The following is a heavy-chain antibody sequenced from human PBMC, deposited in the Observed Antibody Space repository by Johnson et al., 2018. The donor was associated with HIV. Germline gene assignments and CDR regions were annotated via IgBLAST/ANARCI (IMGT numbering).Heavy chain of an antibody. V-gene: IGHV3-30*14. CDR3: ARVRETKGPYDAFDI. D-gene: IGHD1-1*01. CDR1: GFTFSSYA. Sequence: VQLVESGGGLVQPGGSLRLSCAASGFTFSSYAMHWVRQAPGKGLEWVAVISYDGSNKYYADSVKGRFTISRDNSKNTLYLQMGSLRAEDMAVYYCARVRETKGPYDAFDIWGQGTMVTVSS. J-gene: IGHJ3*02. CDR2: ISYDGSNK.